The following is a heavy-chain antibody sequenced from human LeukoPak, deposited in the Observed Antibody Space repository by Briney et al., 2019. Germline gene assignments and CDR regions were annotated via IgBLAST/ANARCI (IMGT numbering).Heavy chain of an antibody. Sequence: GGSLRLSCAASGFTFSSYSMNWVRQAPGKGLEWVSSISSRSSYIYYADSVKGRFTISRDNAKNSLYLKMNSLRAEDTAVYYCARDGNGYCSGGTCYSCPDYWGQGTLVTVSS. CDR1: GFTFSSYS. V-gene: IGHV3-21*01. J-gene: IGHJ4*02. CDR3: ARDGNGYCSGGTCYSCPDY. D-gene: IGHD2-15*01. CDR2: ISSRSSYI.